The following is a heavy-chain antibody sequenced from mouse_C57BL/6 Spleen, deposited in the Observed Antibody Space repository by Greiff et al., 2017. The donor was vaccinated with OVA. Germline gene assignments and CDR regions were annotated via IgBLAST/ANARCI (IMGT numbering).Heavy chain of an antibody. CDR3: ARTEKGKYFGSSSFDD. J-gene: IGHJ2*01. Sequence: VQLQQSGPELVKPGASVKIPCKASGYTFTDYNMDWVKQSHGKSLEWIGDINPNNGGTIYNQKFKGKATLTVDKSSSTAYMELRSLTSEDTAVYYCARTEKGKYFGSSSFDDWGKGTTLTVSS. CDR2: INPNNGGT. CDR1: GYTFTDYN. V-gene: IGHV1-18*01. D-gene: IGHD1-1*01.